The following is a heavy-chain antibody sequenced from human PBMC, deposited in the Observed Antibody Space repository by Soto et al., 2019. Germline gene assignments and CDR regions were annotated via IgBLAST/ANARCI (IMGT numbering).Heavy chain of an antibody. Sequence: QITLQESGPTLVNPTQTLTLTCTFSGFSLSTVGVGVGWIRQPPGKALEWLALTYWDDDNRYRPSLTHRLNITKDIYTTQVVLTLADVNPVGTVTYHWVHLLFRETGDYWGQGILVTVSS. D-gene: IGHD1-26*01. CDR3: VHLLFRETGDY. CDR2: TYWDDDN. V-gene: IGHV2-5*02. CDR1: GFSLSTVGVG. J-gene: IGHJ4*02.